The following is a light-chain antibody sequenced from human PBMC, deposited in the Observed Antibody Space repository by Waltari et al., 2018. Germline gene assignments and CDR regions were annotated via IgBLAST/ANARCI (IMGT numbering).Light chain of an antibody. V-gene: IGLV1-47*01. CDR3: AAWDDSLTVR. CDR2: RND. Sequence: QFVLTQPPSASGTPGQRVTISCSGSSSNIGSNFLCWYQHHPGPAPTLLIYRNDQRPSGVPDRFSGSRSGTSASLAISGLRSEDEADYYCAAWDDSLTVRFGGGTKLTVL. CDR1: SSNIGSNF. J-gene: IGLJ3*02.